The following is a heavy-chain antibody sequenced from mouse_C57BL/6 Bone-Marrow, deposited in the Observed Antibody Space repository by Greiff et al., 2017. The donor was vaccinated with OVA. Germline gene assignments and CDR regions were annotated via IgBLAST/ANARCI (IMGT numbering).Heavy chain of an antibody. Sequence: EVQLQQSGPELVKPGASVKIPCKASGYTFTDYNMDWVKQSPGKSLEWIGDINPNNGGTIYNQKFKGKATLTVDKSSSTAYMELRSLTSEDTAVYYCARTFDYDAEYYVDYGGQGTTLTVSS. CDR2: INPNNGGT. J-gene: IGHJ2*01. CDR1: GYTFTDYN. V-gene: IGHV1-18*01. D-gene: IGHD2-4*01. CDR3: ARTFDYDAEYYVDY.